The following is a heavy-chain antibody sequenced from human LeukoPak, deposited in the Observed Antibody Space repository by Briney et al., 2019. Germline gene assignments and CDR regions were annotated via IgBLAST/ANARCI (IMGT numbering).Heavy chain of an antibody. D-gene: IGHD3-16*01. Sequence: GGSLRLSCVASGFTFDDYGMTWVRQAPGQGLEWVSFINWNGGSPGYADSVRGRFTISRDNAKNSLYLQMNSLRAEDTAVYYCARDGGGSEIWGHYDFYYMDVWGKGTTVTVSS. V-gene: IGHV3-20*04. CDR3: ARDGGGSEIWGHYDFYYMDV. CDR2: INWNGGSP. J-gene: IGHJ6*03. CDR1: GFTFDDYG.